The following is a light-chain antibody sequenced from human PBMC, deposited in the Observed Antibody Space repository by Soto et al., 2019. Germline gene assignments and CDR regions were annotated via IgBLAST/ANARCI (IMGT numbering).Light chain of an antibody. CDR2: DAS. CDR1: QSVSNY. CDR3: QQYDNPAT. V-gene: IGKV1-33*01. Sequence: DILMTQSPSSLSASLGDRVTITCQASQSVSNYLNWYQQKPGNAPKLLIYDASNLETGVPSRFSGSGSGTNFTFTISRLQHEDIAKYYCQQYDNPATFGGGTKVEIK. J-gene: IGKJ4*01.